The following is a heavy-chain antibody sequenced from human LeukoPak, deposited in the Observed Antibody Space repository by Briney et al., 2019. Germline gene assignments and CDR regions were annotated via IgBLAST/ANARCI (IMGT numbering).Heavy chain of an antibody. V-gene: IGHV5-51*01. D-gene: IGHD7-27*01. CDR1: GYSFTSYW. CDR2: IYPGDSDT. Sequence: GGSLKISCKGSGYSFTSYWIGGVRQMPGKGLEWMGSIYPGDSDTRYGPSFQGQVTISADKSISTAYLQWSSLKASDTAMYYCARNTETGDGEFDYWGEGALVTVSS. J-gene: IGHJ4*02. CDR3: ARNTETGDGEFDY.